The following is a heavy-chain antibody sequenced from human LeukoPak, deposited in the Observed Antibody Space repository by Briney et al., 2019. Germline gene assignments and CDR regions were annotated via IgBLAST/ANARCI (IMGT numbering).Heavy chain of an antibody. Sequence: SETQSLMWTLSVGSNSSCPFDWRWIRQHPGKGLEWIGYITYSGSTYYNPSLKSRVTISVDTSENQFSLKLGSGTTADTAVYYCWTGRNSWRYYAFYIWGQGTMVTVSS. CDR2: ITYSGST. CDR3: WTGRNSWRYYAFYI. CDR1: VGSNSSCPFD. J-gene: IGHJ3*02. V-gene: IGHV4-31*02. D-gene: IGHD1-14*01.